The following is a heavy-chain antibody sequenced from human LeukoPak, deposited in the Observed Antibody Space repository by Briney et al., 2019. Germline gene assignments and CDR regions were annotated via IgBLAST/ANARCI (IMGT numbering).Heavy chain of an antibody. CDR2: INHSGST. D-gene: IGHD6-6*01. Sequence: SETLSLTCAVYGGSFSGYYWSWIRQPPGKGLEWIGEINHSGSTNYNPSLKSRVTISVDTSKNQFSLKLSSVTAADTAVYYCARAPVGGRSIAARRRVSGAFDIWGQGTMVTVPS. V-gene: IGHV4-34*01. CDR3: ARAPVGGRSIAARRRVSGAFDI. CDR1: GGSFSGYY. J-gene: IGHJ3*02.